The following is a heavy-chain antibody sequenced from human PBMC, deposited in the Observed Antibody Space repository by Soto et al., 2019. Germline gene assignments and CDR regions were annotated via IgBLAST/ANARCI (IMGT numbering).Heavy chain of an antibody. CDR1: GGSISSYY. CDR2: IYYSGST. J-gene: IGHJ4*02. V-gene: IGHV4-59*08. Sequence: SETLSLTCTVSGGSISSYYWSWIRQPPGKGLEWIGYIYYSGSTNYNPSLKSRVTISVDTSKNQFSLKLSSVTAADTAVYYCARHASYCSGGSCYSGFDYWGQGNLVTVSS. CDR3: ARHASYCSGGSCYSGFDY. D-gene: IGHD2-15*01.